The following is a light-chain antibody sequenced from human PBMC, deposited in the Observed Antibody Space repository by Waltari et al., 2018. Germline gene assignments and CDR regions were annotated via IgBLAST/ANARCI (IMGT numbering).Light chain of an antibody. V-gene: IGLV2-14*01. CDR1: SSDAGGYNY. CDR3: SSYTSSSTPWV. CDR2: DVS. J-gene: IGLJ3*02. Sequence: QSALTRPASVSGSPGQSITISCTGTSSDAGGYNYVSWYQQHPGKAPKLMIYDVSNRPSGVSNRFSGSKSGNTASLTISGLQAEDEADYYCSSYTSSSTPWVFGGGTKLTVL.